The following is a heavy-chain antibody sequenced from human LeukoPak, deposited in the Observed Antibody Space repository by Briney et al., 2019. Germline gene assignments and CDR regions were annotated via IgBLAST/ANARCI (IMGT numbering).Heavy chain of an antibody. CDR2: INHSGST. Sequence: PSETLSLTCAVYGGSFSGYYWSWIRQPPGKGLEWIGEINHSGSTNYNPSLKSRVTISVDTSKNQFSLKLSSVTAADTAVYYCASSPVGATDYWGQGTLVTVYS. CDR3: ASSPVGATDY. V-gene: IGHV4-34*01. CDR1: GGSFSGYY. D-gene: IGHD1-26*01. J-gene: IGHJ4*02.